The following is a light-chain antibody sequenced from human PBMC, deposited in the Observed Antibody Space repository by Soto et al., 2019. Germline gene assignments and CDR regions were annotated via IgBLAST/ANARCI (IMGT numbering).Light chain of an antibody. J-gene: IGLJ1*01. CDR3: CSYAGSFFYV. Sequence: QSALTQPRSVSGSPGQSVTISCTGTSSEVGGYNYVSWYQLHPGKAPKLMIYDVSKRPSGVPDRFSGSKSGNTASLTIFGLQAEDEADYYCCSYAGSFFYVFGTGTKLTVL. V-gene: IGLV2-11*01. CDR2: DVS. CDR1: SSEVGGYNY.